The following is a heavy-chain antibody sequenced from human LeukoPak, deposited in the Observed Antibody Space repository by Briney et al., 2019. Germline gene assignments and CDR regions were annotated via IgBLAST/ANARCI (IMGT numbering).Heavy chain of an antibody. V-gene: IGHV4-34*01. Sequence: SETLSLTCDVFGGSFTDYFWTWIRQSPGKGLEWIGEINDYSGNTNYNPSLNSRVSMSLEKSKNQFSLELRSVTAADTAVYYCARGRIAKIVVVHSFQYGMDVWGQGTTVTVSS. CDR2: INDYSGNT. CDR3: ARGRIAKIVVVHSFQYGMDV. D-gene: IGHD3-22*01. CDR1: GGSFTDYF. J-gene: IGHJ6*02.